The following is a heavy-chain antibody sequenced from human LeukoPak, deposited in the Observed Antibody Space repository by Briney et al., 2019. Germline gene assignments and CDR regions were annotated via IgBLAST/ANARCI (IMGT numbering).Heavy chain of an antibody. CDR1: GGSISSSSYY. CDR2: IYYSGST. V-gene: IGHV4-39*07. CDR3: ARTYYYDSSGYYTLEYYFDN. J-gene: IGHJ4*02. D-gene: IGHD3-22*01. Sequence: SETLSLTCTVSGGSISSSSYYWGWIRQPPGKGLEWIGSIYYSGSTYYNPSLKSRVTISVDTSKNQFSLKLSSVTAADTAVYYCARTYYYDSSGYYTLEYYFDNWGQGTLVTVSS.